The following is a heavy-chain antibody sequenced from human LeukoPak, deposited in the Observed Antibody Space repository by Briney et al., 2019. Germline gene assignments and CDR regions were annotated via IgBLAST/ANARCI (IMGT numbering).Heavy chain of an antibody. J-gene: IGHJ4*02. CDR1: GFTVSSNY. V-gene: IGHV3-66*01. CDR3: AREAFEGSSGYFVY. Sequence: GGSLRLSCAASGFTVSSNYLSWVRQAPGEGLEWVSVIYSGSSTYYADSVKGRFTISRDNSKNTLYLQMNSLRAEDTAVYYCAREAFEGSSGYFVYWGQGTLVTVSS. CDR2: IYSGSST. D-gene: IGHD3-22*01.